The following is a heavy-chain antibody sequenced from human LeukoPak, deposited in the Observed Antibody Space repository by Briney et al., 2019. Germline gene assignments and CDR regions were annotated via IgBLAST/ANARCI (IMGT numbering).Heavy chain of an antibody. Sequence: GGSLRLSCAASGFTFSNYAINWVRQAPGKGLEWVSAISASGGSSYYADSVRDRFTISRDNSKNMLNLKMSSLRAEDTAVYYCAKEMALGIAVAGFFDFWGQGTLVTVSS. D-gene: IGHD6-19*01. V-gene: IGHV3-23*01. J-gene: IGHJ4*02. CDR2: ISASGGSS. CDR1: GFTFSNYA. CDR3: AKEMALGIAVAGFFDF.